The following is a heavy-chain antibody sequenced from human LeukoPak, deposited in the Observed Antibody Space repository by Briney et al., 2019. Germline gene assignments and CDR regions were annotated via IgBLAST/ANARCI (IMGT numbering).Heavy chain of an antibody. CDR1: GGSLSTYY. J-gene: IGHJ5*02. V-gene: IGHV4-59*01. CDR2: IYYTGST. D-gene: IGHD3-22*01. Sequence: PSETLSLTCTVSGGSLSTYYWSWIRQPPGKGLEWMGYIYYTGSTNYNPSLKSRVTISVDTSKNQFSLKLSSMTAADTAVYYCARASGGYYNNWFDPWGQGTLVTVSS. CDR3: ARASGGYYNNWFDP.